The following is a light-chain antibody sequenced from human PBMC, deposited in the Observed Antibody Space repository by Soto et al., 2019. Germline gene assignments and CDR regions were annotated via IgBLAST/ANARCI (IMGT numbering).Light chain of an antibody. CDR2: GAS. V-gene: IGKV3-20*01. CDR1: QSVSSSY. CDR3: QQYGSSPPLT. Sequence: EIVLTQSPGTLSLSPGERATISCRASQSVSSSYLAWYQQKHGQAPRLLIYGASSRATGIPDRFSGSGSGTDFTLTISRLEPEDFAVYYCQQYGSSPPLTFGGGTKVEIK. J-gene: IGKJ4*01.